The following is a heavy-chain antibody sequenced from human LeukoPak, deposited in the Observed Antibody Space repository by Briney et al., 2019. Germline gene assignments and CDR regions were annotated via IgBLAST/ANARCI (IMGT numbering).Heavy chain of an antibody. CDR1: GFTSSSYA. CDR3: AKAGQRAVAGTVSFDY. D-gene: IGHD6-19*01. J-gene: IGHJ4*02. CDR2: ISGSGGST. V-gene: IGHV3-23*01. Sequence: GGSLRLSCAASGFTSSSYAMSWVRQAPGKGLEWVSAISGSGGSTYYADSVKGRFTISRDNSKNTLYLQMNSLRAEDTAVYYCAKAGQRAVAGTVSFDYWGQGTLVTVSS.